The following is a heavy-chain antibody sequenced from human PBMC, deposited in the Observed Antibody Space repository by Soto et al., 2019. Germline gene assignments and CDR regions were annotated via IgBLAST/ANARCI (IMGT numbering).Heavy chain of an antibody. CDR2: IYHSGST. CDR1: GYSISSGYY. J-gene: IGHJ5*02. Sequence: SETLSLTCAVSGYSISSGYYWGWIRQPPGKGLEWIGSIYHSGSTYYNPSLKSRVTISVDTSKNQFSLKLSSVTAADTAVYYCARVDYYDSSGYYSNWFDPWGQGTLVTVSS. V-gene: IGHV4-38-2*01. CDR3: ARVDYYDSSGYYSNWFDP. D-gene: IGHD3-22*01.